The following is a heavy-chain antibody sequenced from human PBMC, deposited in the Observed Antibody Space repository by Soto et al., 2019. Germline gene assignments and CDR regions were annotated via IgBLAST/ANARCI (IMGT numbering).Heavy chain of an antibody. D-gene: IGHD3-22*01. Sequence: ASVKVSCKASGYTFTSYAMHWVRQAPGQRLEWMGWINAGNGNTKYSQKFQGRVTITRDTSASTAYMELSSLRSEDTAVYYCARKEWGNKFDSSGDYDDFDTWGEGTMFTV. CDR1: GYTFTSYA. J-gene: IGHJ3*02. CDR2: INAGNGNT. V-gene: IGHV1-3*01. CDR3: ARKEWGNKFDSSGDYDDFDT.